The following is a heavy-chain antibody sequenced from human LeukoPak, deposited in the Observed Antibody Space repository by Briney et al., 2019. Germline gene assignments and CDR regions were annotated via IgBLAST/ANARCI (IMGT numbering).Heavy chain of an antibody. D-gene: IGHD6-19*01. Sequence: GRSLRLSCAASGFTFDDYAMHWVRQAPGKGLEWVSGISWNSGSIGYADSVKGRFTISRDNSMNTLYLQMNSLRAEDTAMYYCARDKITAVAGTHYYYGMDVWGQGTTVTVSS. J-gene: IGHJ6*02. V-gene: IGHV3-9*01. CDR3: ARDKITAVAGTHYYYGMDV. CDR1: GFTFDDYA. CDR2: ISWNSGSI.